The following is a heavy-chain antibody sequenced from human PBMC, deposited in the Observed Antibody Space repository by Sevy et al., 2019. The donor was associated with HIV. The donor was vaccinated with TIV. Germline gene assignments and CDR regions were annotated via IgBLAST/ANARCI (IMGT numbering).Heavy chain of an antibody. J-gene: IGHJ6*03. V-gene: IGHV1-18*01. D-gene: IGHD2-2*01. CDR1: GYTFTNFG. Sequence: ASLKVSCKASGYTFTNFGINWVRQAPGQGLEWMGWITSDNGNTKYAQKFQGRLTMTRDTFTSTAYLDLRSLRSDDTAVYYCARARTAKYCTSARCYWRHMDVWGKGTTVTVSS. CDR2: ITSDNGNT. CDR3: ARARTAKYCTSARCYWRHMDV.